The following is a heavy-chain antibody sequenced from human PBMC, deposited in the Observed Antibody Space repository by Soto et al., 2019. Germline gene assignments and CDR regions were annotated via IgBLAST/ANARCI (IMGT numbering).Heavy chain of an antibody. J-gene: IGHJ4*02. CDR1: GYSFTSYC. D-gene: IGHD1-7*01. CDR3: ARHVVWNSTPDY. Sequence: EVQLVQSGAEVQKPGESLKISCKGSGYSFTSYCIGWVRQLPGKGLEWMGIIYPGDSDTRYSPSFQGQVTISADKSISTAYRQLSSLKASDTAMYYCARHVVWNSTPDYWGQGTLVTVSS. V-gene: IGHV5-51*01. CDR2: IYPGDSDT.